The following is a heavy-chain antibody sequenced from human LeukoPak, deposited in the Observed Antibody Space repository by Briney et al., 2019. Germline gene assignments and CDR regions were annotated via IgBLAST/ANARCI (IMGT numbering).Heavy chain of an antibody. V-gene: IGHV3-64*01. CDR1: GFTFSRSA. CDR2: ISTYAHGCVT. CDR3: ARGGIYSRDALDI. D-gene: IGHD1-26*01. Sequence: GGSLRLSCAASGFTFSRSAMHWVRQAPGKGLEYVSSISTYAHGCVTYYTSAVKGRFTISRDSSKNTLYLQMGSLRTADMAVYYCARGGIYSRDALDIWGQGTMVTVSS. J-gene: IGHJ3*02.